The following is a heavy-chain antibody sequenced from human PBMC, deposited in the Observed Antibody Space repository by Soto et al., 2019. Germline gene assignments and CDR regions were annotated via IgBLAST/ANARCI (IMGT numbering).Heavy chain of an antibody. CDR2: IKEDGSEK. V-gene: IGHV3-7*05. D-gene: IGHD2-15*01. CDR3: AREMVGPTLDS. J-gene: IGHJ4*02. Sequence: QLVESGGGLVQPGGSLRLSCAASGFTFSDYWMSWVRQAPGKGLEWVANIKEDGSEKFYLDSVKGRFTISRDNAKNSLFLQMNPLSAGDTAVYYCAREMVGPTLDSWGQGTLLTVSS. CDR1: GFTFSDYW.